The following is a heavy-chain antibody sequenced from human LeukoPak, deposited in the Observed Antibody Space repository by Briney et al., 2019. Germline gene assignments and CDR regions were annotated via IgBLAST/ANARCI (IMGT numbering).Heavy chain of an antibody. Sequence: ASVKVSCKASGYTFTSYGISWVRQAPGQGLEWMEWISAYNGNTNYAQKLQGRVTMTTDTSTSTAYMELRSLRSDDTAVYYCARYCSSTSCPGPFRYWFDPWGQGTLVTVSS. CDR1: GYTFTSYG. V-gene: IGHV1-18*01. CDR3: ARYCSSTSCPGPFRYWFDP. D-gene: IGHD2-2*01. J-gene: IGHJ5*02. CDR2: ISAYNGNT.